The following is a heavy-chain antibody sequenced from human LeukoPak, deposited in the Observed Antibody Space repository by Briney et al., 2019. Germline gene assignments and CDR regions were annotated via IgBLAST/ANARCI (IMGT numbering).Heavy chain of an antibody. CDR2: IKPDGSEK. V-gene: IGHV3-7*01. CDR1: GFTFSTSW. Sequence: GSLRLSCAASGFTFSTSWMTWVRQAPGKGLEWVATIKPDGSEKNYVDSVKGRFTISRDNSKNSLYLQMDSLRAEDTAVYFCSRDMAYSTFDYWGQGTLVTVSS. CDR3: SRDMAYSTFDY. J-gene: IGHJ4*02. D-gene: IGHD6-13*01.